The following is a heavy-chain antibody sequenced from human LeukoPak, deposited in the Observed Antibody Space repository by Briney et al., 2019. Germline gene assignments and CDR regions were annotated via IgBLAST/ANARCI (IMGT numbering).Heavy chain of an antibody. CDR1: GGSISSGYYY. Sequence: PSETLSLTCAVSGGSISSGYYYWSWIRQPPGKGLEYIGYIYYGGTYYNPSLKSRVTISVDTSKNQFSLKLSSVTAADTAVYYCARGTWSSSIDYWGQGTLVTVSS. D-gene: IGHD6-6*01. V-gene: IGHV4-30-4*01. J-gene: IGHJ4*02. CDR3: ARGTWSSSIDY. CDR2: IYYGGT.